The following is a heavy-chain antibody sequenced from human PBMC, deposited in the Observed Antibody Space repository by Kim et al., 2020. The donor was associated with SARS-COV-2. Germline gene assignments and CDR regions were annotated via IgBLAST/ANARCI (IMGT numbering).Heavy chain of an antibody. CDR2: EGSKP. J-gene: IGHJ3*02. V-gene: IGHV3-74*01. CDR3: ARGGTPI. Sequence: EGSKPSYASSVGGRLTASRDNAKNTLFLQMNSLRDEDTAVYYCARGGTPIWGQGTMVTVSS.